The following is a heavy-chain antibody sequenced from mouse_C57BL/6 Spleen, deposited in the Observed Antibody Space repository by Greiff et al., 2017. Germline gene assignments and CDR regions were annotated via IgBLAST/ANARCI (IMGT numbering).Heavy chain of an antibody. J-gene: IGHJ1*03. V-gene: IGHV5-17*01. CDR2: ISSGSSTI. CDR3: ARIYYGYDGYFDV. Sequence: EVMLVESGGGLVKPGGSLKLSCAASGFTFSDYGMHWVRQAPEKGLEWVAYISSGSSTIYYADTVKGRFTISRDNAKNTLFLQMTSLRSEDTAMYYCARIYYGYDGYFDVWGTGTTVTVSS. CDR1: GFTFSDYG. D-gene: IGHD2-2*01.